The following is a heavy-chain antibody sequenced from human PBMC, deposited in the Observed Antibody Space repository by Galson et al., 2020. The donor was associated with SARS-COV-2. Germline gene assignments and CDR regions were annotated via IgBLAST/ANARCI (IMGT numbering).Heavy chain of an antibody. Sequence: SETLSLTCTVSGGSISNYYWSWIRQPPGKGLEWIGHIYYSGSTNYNPSLKSRVTISVDTSKNQFSLKLNSVNAADTAVYYCARYRIDSSGYHGDYYLDFWGRGALVTVSS. CDR3: ARYRIDSSGYHGDYYLDF. CDR1: GGSISNYY. J-gene: IGHJ4*02. CDR2: IYYSGST. D-gene: IGHD5-18*01. V-gene: IGHV4-59*01.